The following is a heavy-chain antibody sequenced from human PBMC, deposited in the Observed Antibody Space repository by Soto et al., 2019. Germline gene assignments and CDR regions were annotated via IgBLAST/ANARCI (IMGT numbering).Heavy chain of an antibody. D-gene: IGHD4-17*01. J-gene: IGHJ4*02. Sequence: GGSLRLSCVVSGFNVNSNYMSWVRQAPGKGLEWVSVIYSGGNTNYADSVKGRFTISRDNFKNTLHLQMNNLRAEDTALYYCARAPYGDFYYFEDWGQGTLVTVSS. V-gene: IGHV3-53*01. CDR3: ARAPYGDFYYFED. CDR2: IYSGGNT. CDR1: GFNVNSNY.